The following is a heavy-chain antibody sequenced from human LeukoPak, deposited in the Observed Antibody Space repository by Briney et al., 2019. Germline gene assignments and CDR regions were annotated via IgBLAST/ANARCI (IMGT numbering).Heavy chain of an antibody. Sequence: PGGSLRLPCAASGFTFSGHSMNWVRQAPGKGLEWVSYISHSDSSTYYADSVKGRFTISRDNAKDSLYLQMNSLRAEDTAVYYCATDGVGVLPGDVFGIWGQGTLVTVSS. V-gene: IGHV3-48*01. CDR2: ISHSDSST. CDR3: ATDGVGVLPGDVFGI. CDR1: GFTFSGHS. D-gene: IGHD1-26*01. J-gene: IGHJ3*02.